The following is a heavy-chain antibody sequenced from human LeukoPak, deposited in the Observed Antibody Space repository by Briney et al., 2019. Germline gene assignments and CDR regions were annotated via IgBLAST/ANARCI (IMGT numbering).Heavy chain of an antibody. CDR1: GITFSSYS. D-gene: IGHD6-6*01. Sequence: PGGSLRLSCAGSGITFSSYSMNWVRQAPGKGLEWVSLIYSGGSTYYADSVKGRFTISRDNSKNTMFLQMSSLRDEDTAVYYCARVIEARHFDYWGQGTLVTVSS. J-gene: IGHJ4*02. CDR2: IYSGGST. CDR3: ARVIEARHFDY. V-gene: IGHV3-66*01.